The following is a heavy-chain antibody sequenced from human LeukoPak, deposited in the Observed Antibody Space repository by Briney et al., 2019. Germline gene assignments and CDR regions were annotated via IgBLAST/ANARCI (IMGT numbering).Heavy chain of an antibody. CDR1: GGSVSSGGYY. V-gene: IGHV4-31*03. CDR3: ASALYYFYMDV. Sequence: PSETLSLTCTVPGGSVSSGGYYWSWVRQHPGKGLEWIGYIYYSGSTYYNPSLKSRVTISLDTSKNHFSLTLSPVTAADTAVYYCASALYYFYMDVWGKGTTVTVSS. CDR2: IYYSGST. J-gene: IGHJ6*03.